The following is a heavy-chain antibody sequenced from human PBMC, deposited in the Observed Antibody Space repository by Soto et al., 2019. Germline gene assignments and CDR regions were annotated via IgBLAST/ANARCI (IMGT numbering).Heavy chain of an antibody. V-gene: IGHV3-30*04. Sequence: GGSLRLSCAASGFSLSDHSMHWVRQAPGKGLEWVAHVSFNGNIQQYSDSVKGRFTISRDNSKNTLYLQMNSLRAEDTAVYYCAKDRGYGSEYYYGMDVWGQGTTVTVSS. J-gene: IGHJ6*02. CDR1: GFSLSDHS. CDR3: AKDRGYGSEYYYGMDV. D-gene: IGHD3-10*01. CDR2: VSFNGNIQ.